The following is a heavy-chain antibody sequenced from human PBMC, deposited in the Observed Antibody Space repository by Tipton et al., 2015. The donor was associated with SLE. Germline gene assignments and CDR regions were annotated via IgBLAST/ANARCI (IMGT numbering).Heavy chain of an antibody. CDR1: GYTFTTDY. D-gene: IGHD2-21*01. V-gene: IGHV1-46*01. CDR2: INPSGGNS. CDR3: ARTNRNSPDGFDL. Sequence: LVQSGPEVKKPGASVKVSCKASGYTFTTDYIHWVRQAPGQGLEWMGIINPSGGNSACAQKFQGRVAMTRDTSTTAVYMEMSSLRSDDTAVYYCARTNRNSPDGFDLWGQGTMVTVSA. J-gene: IGHJ3*01.